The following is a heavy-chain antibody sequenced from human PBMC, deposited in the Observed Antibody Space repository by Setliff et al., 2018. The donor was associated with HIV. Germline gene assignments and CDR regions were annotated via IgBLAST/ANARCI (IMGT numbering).Heavy chain of an antibody. Sequence: PGESLKISCEASGYTFTNYWIGWARQMPGKGLEWMGIIYPGDSDIIYSPSFQGQVTISADKSITTAYLQWSSLKASDTAIYYCVRHRSAVAGTRIGYCYYMDVWGKGTTVTVSS. V-gene: IGHV5-51*01. CDR1: GYTFTNYW. J-gene: IGHJ6*03. CDR3: VRHRSAVAGTRIGYCYYMDV. D-gene: IGHD6-19*01. CDR2: IYPGDSDI.